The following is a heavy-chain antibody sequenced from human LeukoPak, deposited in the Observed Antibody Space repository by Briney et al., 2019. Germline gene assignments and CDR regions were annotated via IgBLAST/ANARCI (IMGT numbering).Heavy chain of an antibody. CDR1: GYTFPDYS. CDR3: ERHPESGS. J-gene: IGHJ5*02. CDR2: INCKSGGS. D-gene: IGHD5-12*01. V-gene: IGHV1-2*02. Sequence: GASVKVSCVASGYTFPDYSIYWVRQAPGQGLELMGWINCKSGGSMCMQKFQGRDTLTRDTSITTAYMEVSRLRSDDTAVYYCERHPESGSWGQGTLVTVSS.